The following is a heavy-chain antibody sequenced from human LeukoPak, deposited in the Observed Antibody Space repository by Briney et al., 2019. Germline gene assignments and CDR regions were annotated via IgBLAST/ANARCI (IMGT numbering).Heavy chain of an antibody. CDR2: IRYDGSNK. Sequence: PGGSLRLSCAASGFTFSSYGMHWVRQAPGKGLEWVAFIRYDGSNKYYADSVKGRFTISRDNSKNTLYLQMNSLRAEDTAVCYCAKDIRFFTSLDAFDIWGQGTMVTVSS. J-gene: IGHJ3*02. CDR1: GFTFSSYG. V-gene: IGHV3-30*02. D-gene: IGHD3-3*01. CDR3: AKDIRFFTSLDAFDI.